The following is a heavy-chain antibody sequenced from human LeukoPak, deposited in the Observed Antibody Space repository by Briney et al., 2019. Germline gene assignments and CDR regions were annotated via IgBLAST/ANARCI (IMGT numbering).Heavy chain of an antibody. D-gene: IGHD2-21*01. CDR1: DGSVSGYY. J-gene: IGHJ6*02. V-gene: IGHV4-59*02. CDR2: IYYSGNT. Sequence: SETLSLTCTVSDGSVSGYYWTWIRQPAGRGLEWIGYIYYSGNTNYNPSLKSRLTMSVDTSKNQFSLKLSSVTAADTAVYYCARILTSIGRAHYYGTDVWGQGTTVTVSS. CDR3: ARILTSIGRAHYYGTDV.